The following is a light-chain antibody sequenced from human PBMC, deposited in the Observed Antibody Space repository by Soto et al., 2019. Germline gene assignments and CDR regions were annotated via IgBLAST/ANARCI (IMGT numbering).Light chain of an antibody. J-gene: IGKJ1*01. CDR1: QSVSSGF. CDR3: QQYGSSPRT. CDR2: GAS. V-gene: IGKV3-20*01. Sequence: EIVLTQSPGTLSLSPGERATLSCRASQSVSSGFLAWYQQKPGQAPSLLIYGASSRATGIPDRFSGSGSGTDFTLTIIRLEPEDFAVYYCQQYGSSPRTFGQGTKVEIK.